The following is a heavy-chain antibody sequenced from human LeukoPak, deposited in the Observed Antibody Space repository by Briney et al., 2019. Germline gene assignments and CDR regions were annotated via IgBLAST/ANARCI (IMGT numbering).Heavy chain of an antibody. CDR2: ISTSSSYI. CDR3: ARDLRPYSGYDNLAFDI. V-gene: IGHV3-21*01. Sequence: PGGSLRLSCAASGFTFSTYTMNWVRQAPGKGLEWVSFISTSSSYIYYADSMKGRFTISRDNAENSLYLQMNSLRAEDTAVYYCARDLRPYSGYDNLAFDIWGQGTMVTVSS. CDR1: GFTFSTYT. D-gene: IGHD5-12*01. J-gene: IGHJ3*02.